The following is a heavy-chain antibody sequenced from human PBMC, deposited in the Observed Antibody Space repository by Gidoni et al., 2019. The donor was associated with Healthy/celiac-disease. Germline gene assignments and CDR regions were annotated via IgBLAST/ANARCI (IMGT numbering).Heavy chain of an antibody. D-gene: IGHD3-16*02. CDR3: ARERSDYVWGSYRYFDY. J-gene: IGHJ4*02. Sequence: QVQLQESGPGLVKPSETLSLTCTVSGGSISSYYWSWIRQPPGKGLEWIGYIYYSGSTNYHPSLKSRVTISVDTSKNQFSLKLSSVTAADTAVYYCARERSDYVWGSYRYFDYWGQGTLVTVSS. CDR2: IYYSGST. V-gene: IGHV4-59*01. CDR1: GGSISSYY.